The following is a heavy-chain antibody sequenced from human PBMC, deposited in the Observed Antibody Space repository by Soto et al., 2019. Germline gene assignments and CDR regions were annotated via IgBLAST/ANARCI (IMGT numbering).Heavy chain of an antibody. CDR2: IWYDGSNK. CDR3: ARDFRHYYDSSGYLALDY. D-gene: IGHD3-22*01. CDR1: GFTFSSYG. J-gene: IGHJ4*02. Sequence: QVQLVESGGGVVQPGRSLRLSCAASGFTFSSYGMHWVRQAPGKGLEWVAVIWYDGSNKYYADSVKGRFTISRDNSKNTQYLQMNSLRAEDTAVYYCARDFRHYYDSSGYLALDYWGQGTLVTVSS. V-gene: IGHV3-33*01.